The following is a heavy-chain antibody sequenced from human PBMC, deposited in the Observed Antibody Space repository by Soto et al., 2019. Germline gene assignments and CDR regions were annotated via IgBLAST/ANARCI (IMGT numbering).Heavy chain of an antibody. D-gene: IGHD3-10*01. J-gene: IGHJ6*02. CDR3: ARDSGMIRGSYGVDV. CDR1: GFTVTSNY. Sequence: GGSLRLSCAASGFTVTSNYMTWVRQAPGKGLEWVSVIYRSGATYYPDSVRGRFTASRDYSHNTLYLQMDSLRVEDTAVYYCARDSGMIRGSYGVDVWGPGTTVTVSS. V-gene: IGHV3-53*01. CDR2: IYRSGAT.